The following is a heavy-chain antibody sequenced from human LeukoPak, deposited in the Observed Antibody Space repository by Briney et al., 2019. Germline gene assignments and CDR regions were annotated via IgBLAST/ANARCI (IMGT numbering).Heavy chain of an antibody. CDR1: GYTFTGYY. CDR2: INPNSGGT. CDR3: ARGNPTRGWLQIYYFDY. D-gene: IGHD5-24*01. Sequence: ASVKVSCKASGYTFTGYYMHWVRQAPGPGLEWMGWINPNSGGTNYAQKFQGRVTMTRDTSISTAYMELSRLRSDDTAVYYCARGNPTRGWLQIYYFDYWGQGTLVTVSS. V-gene: IGHV1-2*02. J-gene: IGHJ4*02.